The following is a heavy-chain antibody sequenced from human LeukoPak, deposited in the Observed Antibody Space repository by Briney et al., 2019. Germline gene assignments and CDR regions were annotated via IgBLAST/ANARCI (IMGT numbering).Heavy chain of an antibody. D-gene: IGHD3-10*01. Sequence: GGSLRLSCAASGFTFSSYAMHWVRQAPGKGLEWVAVLSYDGSNEYYADSVKGRFTISRDNSKNTLDLQMSSLRAEDTAVYYCAKMEDRLTLTRGVIIGGDWGRGTLVTVSS. V-gene: IGHV3-30*18. CDR3: AKMEDRLTLTRGVIIGGD. CDR2: LSYDGSNE. J-gene: IGHJ4*02. CDR1: GFTFSSYA.